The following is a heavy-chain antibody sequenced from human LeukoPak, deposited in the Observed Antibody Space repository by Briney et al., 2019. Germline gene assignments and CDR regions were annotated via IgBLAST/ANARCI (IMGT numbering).Heavy chain of an antibody. D-gene: IGHD2-2*01. J-gene: IGHJ5*02. CDR1: GGSISSSSHY. Sequence: SETLSLTCTVSGGSISSSSHYWGWFRQPPGKGLEWIGVVYHSGTTYYNSSLKSLVTISVDTSRNHFSLRLSSVTAADTAVYYCARYTSAYGWFDPWGQGTLVTVSS. CDR2: VYHSGTT. CDR3: ARYTSAYGWFDP. V-gene: IGHV4-39*02.